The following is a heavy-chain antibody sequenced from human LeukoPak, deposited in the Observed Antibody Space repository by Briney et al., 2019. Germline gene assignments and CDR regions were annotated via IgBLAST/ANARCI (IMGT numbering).Heavy chain of an antibody. CDR2: IYYSGST. V-gene: IGHV4-59*01. CDR1: GGSISSYY. CDR3: ARYGLIRGFEY. J-gene: IGHJ4*02. D-gene: IGHD3-16*01. Sequence: SETLSLTCTVSGGSISSYYWSWIRQPPREELEWIGYIYYSGSTNYSPSLKSRVTISVDTSKNQFSLKLSSVTAADTAVYYCARYGLIRGFEYWGQGTLVTVSS.